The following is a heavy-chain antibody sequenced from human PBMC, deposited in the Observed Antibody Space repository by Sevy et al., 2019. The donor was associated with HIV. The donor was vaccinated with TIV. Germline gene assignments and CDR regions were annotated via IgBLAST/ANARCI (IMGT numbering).Heavy chain of an antibody. CDR2: ISAYNGNT. J-gene: IGHJ4*02. CDR3: AKDRGYCSVGNCYSDS. V-gene: IGHV1-18*04. D-gene: IGHD2-15*01. Sequence: ASFKVSCKASGYTFTNYGISWVRQAPGQGLEWMGWISAYNGNTNYPQSLQGRVTMTTDTSTNTAYMELRSLGSDDTAVYFCAKDRGYCSVGNCYSDSWGQGTLVTVSS. CDR1: GYTFTNYG.